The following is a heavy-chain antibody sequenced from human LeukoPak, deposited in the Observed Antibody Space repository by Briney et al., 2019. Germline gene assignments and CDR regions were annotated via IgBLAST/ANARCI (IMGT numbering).Heavy chain of an antibody. CDR1: GGSISSGSYY. CDR2: MYTSGST. D-gene: IGHD4-11*01. V-gene: IGHV4-61*02. J-gene: IGHJ4*02. CDR3: ARVGRDATTGLYSFDY. Sequence: PSETLSLTCTVSGGSISSGSYYWSWIRQPAGQGLEYIGRMYTSGSTNYNPSLKSRVTISVDKSKNQFSLKLSSVTAADTAVYYCARVGRDATTGLYSFDYWGQGTLVTVSS.